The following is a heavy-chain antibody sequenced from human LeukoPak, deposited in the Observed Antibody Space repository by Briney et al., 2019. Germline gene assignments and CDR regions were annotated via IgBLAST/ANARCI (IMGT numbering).Heavy chain of an antibody. V-gene: IGHV3-21*01. D-gene: IGHD1-14*01. CDR3: ARENHVFSDAFDI. CDR2: ISSSSSYI. J-gene: IGHJ3*02. CDR1: GFTFSSYS. Sequence: PGGSLRLSCAASGFTFSSYSMNWVRQAPGKGLEWVSSISSSSSYIYYADSVKGRFTISRDNAKNSLYLQMNSLRAEDTAVYYCARENHVFSDAFDIWGQGTMVTVSS.